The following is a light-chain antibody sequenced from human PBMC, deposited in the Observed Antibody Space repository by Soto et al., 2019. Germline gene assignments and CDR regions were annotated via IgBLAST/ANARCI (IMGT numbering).Light chain of an antibody. V-gene: IGLV2-23*01. CDR2: EGS. CDR1: SSDVGSYNL. CDR3: CSYAGNSIYV. Sequence: QSALTQPASVSGSPGQSITISCTGTSSDVGSYNLVSWYQQHPGKALKVMIYEGSKRPSGVSNRFSASKSGTTASLTISGLQAEDEADYYCCSYAGNSIYVFGSGTKVTVL. J-gene: IGLJ1*01.